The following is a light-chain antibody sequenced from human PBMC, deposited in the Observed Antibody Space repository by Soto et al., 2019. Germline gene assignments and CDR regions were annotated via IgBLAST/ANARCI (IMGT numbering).Light chain of an antibody. V-gene: IGKV3-15*01. J-gene: IGKJ1*01. CDR1: QSVSRK. CDR2: GAS. CDR3: QQYDKWPRT. Sequence: EIVFAQAPATLSVSPRERATLSCRASQSVSRKLAWYQQTRGQAPRLLIYGASTRATGVPARFSGSGSGTEFTLTISNLQSEDFAVYHCQQYDKWPRTFGQGTKVDIK.